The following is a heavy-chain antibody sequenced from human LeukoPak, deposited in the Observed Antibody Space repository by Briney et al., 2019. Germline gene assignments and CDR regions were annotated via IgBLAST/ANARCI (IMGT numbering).Heavy chain of an antibody. Sequence: GGSLRLSCAASGFTFSSYAMSWVRQAPGKGLKWVSAISGSGGSTYYADSVKGRFTISRDNSKNTLYLQMNSLRAEDTAVYYCAKVRYGSGSPNDYWGQGTLVTVSS. V-gene: IGHV3-23*01. CDR3: AKVRYGSGSPNDY. CDR1: GFTFSSYA. CDR2: ISGSGGST. J-gene: IGHJ4*02. D-gene: IGHD3-10*01.